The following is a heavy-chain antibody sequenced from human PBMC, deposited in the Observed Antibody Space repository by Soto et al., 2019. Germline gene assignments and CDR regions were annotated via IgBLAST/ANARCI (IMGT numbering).Heavy chain of an antibody. V-gene: IGHV4-61*01. Sequence: PSETLSLTCTVSGGSVSSGSYYWSWIRQPPGKGLEWIGYIYYSGSTNYNPSLKSRVTISVDTSKNQFSLKLSSVTAADTAVYYCARELRWQNWFDPWGQGTLVTVSS. CDR3: ARELRWQNWFDP. CDR2: IYYSGST. J-gene: IGHJ5*02. CDR1: GGSVSSGSYY.